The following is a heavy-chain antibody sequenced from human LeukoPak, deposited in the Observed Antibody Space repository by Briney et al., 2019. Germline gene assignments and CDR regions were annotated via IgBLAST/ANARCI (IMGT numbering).Heavy chain of an antibody. CDR2: MNPNSGNT. D-gene: IGHD5-12*01. V-gene: IGHV1-8*01. CDR3: ARYSGYDYYYYYYMDV. J-gene: IGHJ6*03. Sequence: ASVKVSCKASGYTFTSYDINWVRHATGQGLEWMGWMNPNSGNTGYAQKFQGRVTMTRNTSISTAYMELSSLRSEDTAVYYCARYSGYDYYYYYYMDVWGKGTTVTVSS. CDR1: GYTFTSYD.